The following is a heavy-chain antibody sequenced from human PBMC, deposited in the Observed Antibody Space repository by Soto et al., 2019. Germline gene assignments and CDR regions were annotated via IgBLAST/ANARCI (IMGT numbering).Heavy chain of an antibody. CDR2: ISASAGST. V-gene: IGHV3-23*01. Sequence: EVQLLESGGGLVQPGGSLRLSCAASGFSFSDYAMRWVRQAPGKRLEWVSDISASAGSTYNADSVKGRFTISRDNSNNPLYLQMNGLRAEDTAVYYCAKIWSGGTRGGTDYWGQGTLVTVSS. CDR3: AKIWSGGTRGGTDY. D-gene: IGHD1-1*01. CDR1: GFSFSDYA. J-gene: IGHJ4*02.